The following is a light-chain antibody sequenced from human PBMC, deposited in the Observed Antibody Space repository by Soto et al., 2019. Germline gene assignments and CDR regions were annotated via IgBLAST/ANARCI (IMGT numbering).Light chain of an antibody. Sequence: QSVLTQPASVSGSPGQSITISCTGTSSDVGSYNLVSWYQQHPGKAPKLMLYEVSKRPSGVYNRFSGSKSGNTASLTISGLQAEDEADYYCCSYAGSSTFLYVFGTGDQGHRP. CDR3: CSYAGSSTFLYV. CDR1: SSDVGSYNL. J-gene: IGLJ1*01. V-gene: IGLV2-23*02. CDR2: EVS.